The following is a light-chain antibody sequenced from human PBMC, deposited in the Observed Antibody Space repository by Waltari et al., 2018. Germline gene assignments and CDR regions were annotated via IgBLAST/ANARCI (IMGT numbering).Light chain of an antibody. CDR1: SLRSYY. V-gene: IGLV3-19*01. CDR2: EKN. J-gene: IGLJ2*01. Sequence: SSELTQDPAVSVAMGQTVRITCQGDSLRSYYASWYQPRPGQAPRLVMYEKNNRPSGVPDRFSGSSSHNTASLTITGAQAEDEASYYWHSRDASGVGGSFGGGTKLTVL. CDR3: HSRDASGVGGS.